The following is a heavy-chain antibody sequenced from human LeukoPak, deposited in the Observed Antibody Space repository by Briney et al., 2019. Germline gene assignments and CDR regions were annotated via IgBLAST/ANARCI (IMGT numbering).Heavy chain of an antibody. CDR3: ARVPVGSYSFDY. D-gene: IGHD1-26*01. CDR1: GFTFSSYG. J-gene: IGHJ4*02. CDR2: IWYDGSNK. Sequence: GRSLRLSCAASGFTFSSYGMHWVRQAPGKGLEWVAVIWYDGSNKYYADSVKGRFTISRDNTKNTLYLHMNSLRAEDTAVYYCARVPVGSYSFDYWGQGTLVTVSS. V-gene: IGHV3-33*03.